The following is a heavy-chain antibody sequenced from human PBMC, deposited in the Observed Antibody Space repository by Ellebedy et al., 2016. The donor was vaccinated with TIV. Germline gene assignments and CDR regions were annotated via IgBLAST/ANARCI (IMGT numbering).Heavy chain of an antibody. CDR1: GFTFSSYA. Sequence: GESLKISCAASGFTFSSYAMTWVRQGPGKGLEWVSAISGSGTDTYYADSVKGRFTISRVNSKNMLYLQMNSLRAEDTALYFCPKVNWFYFDYWGQGTLVTVSS. J-gene: IGHJ4*02. D-gene: IGHD3-10*01. V-gene: IGHV3-23*01. CDR3: PKVNWFYFDY. CDR2: ISGSGTDT.